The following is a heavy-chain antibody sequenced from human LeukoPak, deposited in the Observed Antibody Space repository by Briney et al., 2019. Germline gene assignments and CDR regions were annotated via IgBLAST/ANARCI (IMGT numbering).Heavy chain of an antibody. Sequence: GASVKVSCKASGYTFTSYYMHWVRQAPGQGLEWMGWISAYNGNTNYAQKLQGRVTMTTDTSTSTAYMELRSLRPDDTAVYYCARDDVWDDSSGNDAFDIWGQGTMVTVSS. CDR2: ISAYNGNT. J-gene: IGHJ3*02. V-gene: IGHV1-18*04. D-gene: IGHD3-22*01. CDR1: GYTFTSYY. CDR3: ARDDVWDDSSGNDAFDI.